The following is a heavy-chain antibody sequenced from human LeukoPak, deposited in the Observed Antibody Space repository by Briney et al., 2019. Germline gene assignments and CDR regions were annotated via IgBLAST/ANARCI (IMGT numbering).Heavy chain of an antibody. V-gene: IGHV4-4*02. D-gene: IGHD1-26*01. CDR1: DEVISSNNW. CDR2: IFHSGTT. J-gene: IGHJ5*02. CDR3: ARLRLSGGSFSVGWFDP. Sequence: SETLSLTCTVSDEVISSNNWWSWVRQSPGKGLEWIGEIFHSGTTRYKASLESRVTMLLDKSKNQFSLRLNSVTAADTAVYFCARLRLSGGSFSVGWFDPWGQGIQVTVSS.